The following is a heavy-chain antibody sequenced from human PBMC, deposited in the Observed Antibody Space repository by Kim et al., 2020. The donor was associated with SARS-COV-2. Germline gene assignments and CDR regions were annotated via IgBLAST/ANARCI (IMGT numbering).Heavy chain of an antibody. Sequence: ASVKVSCKASGYTFTSYGISWVRPAPGQGLEWMGWISAYNGNTNYAQKLQGRVTMTTDTSTSTAYMELRSLRSDDTAVYYCARDRGYSYGRDYYYGMDVWGQGTTVTVSS. D-gene: IGHD5-18*01. J-gene: IGHJ6*02. CDR2: ISAYNGNT. V-gene: IGHV1-18*01. CDR1: GYTFTSYG. CDR3: ARDRGYSYGRDYYYGMDV.